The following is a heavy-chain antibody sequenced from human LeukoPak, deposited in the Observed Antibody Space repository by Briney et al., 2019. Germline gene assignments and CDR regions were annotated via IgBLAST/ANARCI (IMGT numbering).Heavy chain of an antibody. J-gene: IGHJ4*02. CDR1: GYSFTAFY. V-gene: IGHV1-2*02. CDR2: IRPRRGDT. Sequence: ASVEVSCKTSGYSFTAFYIHWVRQAPGQGLEWMGWIRPRRGDTNYAQKFQGRVTMTRDTSISTAYMELSRLRSDDTAVYYCARGYYYDSSGYYRRGDLDYWGQGTLVTVSS. CDR3: ARGYYYDSSGYYRRGDLDY. D-gene: IGHD3-22*01.